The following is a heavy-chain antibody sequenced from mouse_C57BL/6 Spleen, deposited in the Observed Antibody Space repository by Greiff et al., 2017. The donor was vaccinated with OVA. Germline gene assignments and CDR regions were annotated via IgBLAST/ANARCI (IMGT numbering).Heavy chain of an antibody. CDR2: ISDGGSYT. J-gene: IGHJ1*03. D-gene: IGHD2-4*01. V-gene: IGHV5-4*01. CDR3: ARRDYDGKDWYFDV. CDR1: GFTFSSYA. Sequence: EVQLVESGGGLVKPGGSLKLSCAASGFTFSSYAMSWVRQTPEKRLEWVATISDGGSYTYYPDNVKGRFTISRDNAKNNLYLQMSHLKSEDTAMYYCARRDYDGKDWYFDVWGTGTTVTVSS.